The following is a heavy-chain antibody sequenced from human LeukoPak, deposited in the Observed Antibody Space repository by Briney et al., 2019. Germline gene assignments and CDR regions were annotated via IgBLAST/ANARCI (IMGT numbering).Heavy chain of an antibody. CDR2: TYYRSKWYS. CDR1: GDRVSSNGAA. V-gene: IGHV6-1*01. Sequence: SQTLSLTCAISGDRVSSNGAAWNWIRQSPSSGLEWLGRTYYRSKWYSHYAESVKSRITINPDTSQNQFSLQLSSVTPEDTAVYYCASASIAVAGTDAFDIWGQGTMITVSS. J-gene: IGHJ3*02. CDR3: ASASIAVAGTDAFDI. D-gene: IGHD6-19*01.